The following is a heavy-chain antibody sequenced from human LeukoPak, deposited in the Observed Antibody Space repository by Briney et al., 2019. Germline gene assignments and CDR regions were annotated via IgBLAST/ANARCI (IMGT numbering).Heavy chain of an antibody. D-gene: IGHD6-25*01. CDR3: ARDGPHSGSYRGDWFDP. V-gene: IGHV1-2*02. CDR1: GYTLTGYC. CDR2: INPKSGGT. Sequence: ASVKVSCKASGYTLTGYCMHWVRQAPGQGLEWMGWINPKSGGTNFAQKFQGRVTMTRDTSISTAYMELSRLRSDDTAVYYCARDGPHSGSYRGDWFDPWGQGTLVTVSS. J-gene: IGHJ5*02.